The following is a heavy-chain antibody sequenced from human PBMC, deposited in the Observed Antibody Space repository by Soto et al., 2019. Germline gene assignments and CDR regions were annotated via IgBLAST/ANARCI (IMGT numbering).Heavy chain of an antibody. V-gene: IGHV3-9*01. D-gene: IGHD1-26*01. J-gene: IGHJ6*02. CDR2: ISWNSGSI. CDR1: GLTFDDYA. Sequence: GGSLRLSCAASGLTFDDYAMHWVRKAPGKGLEWGSGISWNSGSIGYADSVKGRFTISRDNAKNSLYLQMNSLRAEETAFYYCAKDAESGSYSYYCMDVWGQGTTVTVSS. CDR3: AKDAESGSYSYYCMDV.